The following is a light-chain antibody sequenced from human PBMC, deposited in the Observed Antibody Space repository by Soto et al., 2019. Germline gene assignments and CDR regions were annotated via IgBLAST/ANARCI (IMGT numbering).Light chain of an antibody. J-gene: IGKJ2*01. CDR2: RAS. Sequence: TQSPDTLSASLGEIVTLSCRASQSIGPNLAGYQQRPGQAPRLLIHRASMRATGVPARFIGRGFGTQFTLTITNLQSEDFAVYCCQQYENWPPYNFGQGTKLDI. CDR3: QQYENWPPYN. V-gene: IGKV3-15*01. CDR1: QSIGPN.